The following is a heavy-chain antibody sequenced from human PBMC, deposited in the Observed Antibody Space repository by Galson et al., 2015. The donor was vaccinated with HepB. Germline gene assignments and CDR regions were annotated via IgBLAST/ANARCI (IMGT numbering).Heavy chain of an antibody. D-gene: IGHD2-2*01. V-gene: IGHV3-23*01. CDR3: AKVVHCSTNTCYAGGPDYYYGLDV. CDR2: ISGNGGST. Sequence: LEWVSTISGNGGSTYYADSVKGRFTISRDGSKNTLYLQVNSLRAEDTAVYYCAKVVHCSTNTCYAGGPDYYYGLDVWGQGTTVTVAS. J-gene: IGHJ6*02.